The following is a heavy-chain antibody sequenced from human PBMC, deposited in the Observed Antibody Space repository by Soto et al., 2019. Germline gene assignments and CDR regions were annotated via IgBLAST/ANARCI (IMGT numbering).Heavy chain of an antibody. D-gene: IGHD5-12*01. V-gene: IGHV4-39*01. CDR2: IYYSGST. CDR1: GGSISSSSYY. J-gene: IGHJ6*02. CDR3: ARGGGEMATILAYYYYGMDV. Sequence: SETLSLTCTVSGGSISSSSYYWGWIRQPPGQGLEWIGSIYYSGSTYYNPSLKSRVTISVDTSKNQFSLKLSSVTAADTAVYYCARGGGEMATILAYYYYGMDVWGQGTTVTVSS.